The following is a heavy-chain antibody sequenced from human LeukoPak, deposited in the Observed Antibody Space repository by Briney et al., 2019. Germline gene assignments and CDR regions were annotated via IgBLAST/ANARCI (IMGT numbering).Heavy chain of an antibody. Sequence: GASVKASCKASGYTFTSYYMHWVRQAPGQGLEWMGWISAYNGHTNYAQKFQGRVTMTTDTSTSTAYMELRSLRSDDTAVYYCARGPIVGATYWGQGSLVTVSS. V-gene: IGHV1-18*04. D-gene: IGHD1-26*01. CDR2: ISAYNGHT. CDR1: GYTFTSYY. J-gene: IGHJ4*02. CDR3: ARGPIVGATY.